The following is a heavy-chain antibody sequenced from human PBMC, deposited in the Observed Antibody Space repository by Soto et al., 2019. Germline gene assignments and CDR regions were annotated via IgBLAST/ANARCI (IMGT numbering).Heavy chain of an antibody. V-gene: IGHV3-30*03. D-gene: IGHD4-4*01. CDR3: AITSVADASFDY. CDR2: ISYDGSET. CDR1: GFMFSNNG. Sequence: GGSLRLSCAGSGFMFSNNGMHWVRRAPGKGLEWVAFISYDGSETFYADSVKGRFTISRDNSKSTLFLHMSSLKSEDTAVYYCAITSVADASFDYWGQGTLVTVSS. J-gene: IGHJ4*02.